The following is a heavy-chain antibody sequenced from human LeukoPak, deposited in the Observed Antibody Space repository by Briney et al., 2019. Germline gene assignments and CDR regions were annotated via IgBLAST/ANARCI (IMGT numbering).Heavy chain of an antibody. J-gene: IGHJ4*02. CDR3: AKAQVPNYYDSSGYYSH. CDR2: ISGSGGST. Sequence: GGSLRLSCAASGFTFSSYAMSWVRQAPGKGLEWVSAISGSGGSTYYADSVKGRFTISRDNSKNTLYLQMNSLRAEDTAVYYCAKAQVPNYYDSSGYYSHWGQGTLVTVSS. V-gene: IGHV3-23*01. D-gene: IGHD3-22*01. CDR1: GFTFSSYA.